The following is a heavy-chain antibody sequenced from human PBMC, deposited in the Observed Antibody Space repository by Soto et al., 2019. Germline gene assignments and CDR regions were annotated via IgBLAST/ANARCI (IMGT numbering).Heavy chain of an antibody. V-gene: IGHV3-21*06. D-gene: IGHD2-2*01. CDR1: GFTFSSFG. Sequence: GGSLRLSCSAPGFTFSSFGMNWVRQAPGKGLEWVSSISSGDAYIFYADSMKGRFTVSRDNVKNSLYLQMNSLRADDTAVYYCARVGGSCSTTSCYAYFASWGQGTLVTVSS. CDR2: ISSGDAYI. J-gene: IGHJ4*02. CDR3: ARVGGSCSTTSCYAYFAS.